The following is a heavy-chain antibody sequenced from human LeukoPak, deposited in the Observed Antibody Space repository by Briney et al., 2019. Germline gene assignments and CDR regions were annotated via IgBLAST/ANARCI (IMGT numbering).Heavy chain of an antibody. V-gene: IGHV4-59*08. D-gene: IGHD3-3*01. CDR3: AGTDYDFWSGSDY. CDR1: GGSISSYY. Sequence: SETLSLTCTVSGGSISSYYWSWIRQPPGKGLEWIGYIYYSGSTNYNPSLKSRVTISVDTSKNQFSLKLSSVTAADTAVYYCAGTDYDFWSGSDYWGQGTLVTVSS. J-gene: IGHJ4*02. CDR2: IYYSGST.